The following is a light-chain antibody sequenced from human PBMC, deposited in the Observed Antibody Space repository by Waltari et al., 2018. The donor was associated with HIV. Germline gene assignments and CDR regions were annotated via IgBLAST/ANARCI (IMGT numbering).Light chain of an antibody. V-gene: IGLV2-14*03. Sequence: QSALTQPASVSGSPGQSITISCTGASSDIGGFDYVAWYQQHPGKVPKLIIYAVSDRPSGVSNRFSGSKSGSPASLSISGLQAEDEAVYYCSSYSRSSTLVLFGGGTKLTVL. CDR2: AVS. J-gene: IGLJ2*01. CDR3: SSYSRSSTLVL. CDR1: SSDIGGFDY.